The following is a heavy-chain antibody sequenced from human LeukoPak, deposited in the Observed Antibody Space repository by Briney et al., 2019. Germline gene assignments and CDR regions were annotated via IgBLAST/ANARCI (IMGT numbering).Heavy chain of an antibody. Sequence: GGSLRLSCAASGFTVSSNYMSWVRQAPGKGLEWVPAISTSGANIYYADSVRGRFTISRDNSKNTLYLQMNSLRAEDTALYYCAKASAGYDNFDYWGQGTLVTVSS. CDR3: AKASAGYDNFDY. D-gene: IGHD5-12*01. CDR1: GFTVSSNY. J-gene: IGHJ4*02. CDR2: ISTSGANI. V-gene: IGHV3-23*01.